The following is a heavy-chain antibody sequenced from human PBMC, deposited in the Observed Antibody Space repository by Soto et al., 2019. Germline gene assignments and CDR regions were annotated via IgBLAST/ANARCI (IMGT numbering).Heavy chain of an antibody. J-gene: IGHJ6*01. CDR1: GFTFSSYA. D-gene: IGHD6-6*01. CDR2: ISYDGSNK. CDR3: AREGYSSSTRLWYYYYGMDV. Sequence: GGSLRLSCAASGFTFSSYAMHWVRQAPGKGLEGVAVISYDGSNKYYADSVKGRFTISRDNSKNTLYLQMNSLRAEDTAVYYCAREGYSSSTRLWYYYYGMDVWGEVTTAPVSP. V-gene: IGHV3-30-3*01.